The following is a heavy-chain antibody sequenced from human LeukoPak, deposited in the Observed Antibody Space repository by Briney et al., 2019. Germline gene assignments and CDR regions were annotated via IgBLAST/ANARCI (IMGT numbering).Heavy chain of an antibody. CDR2: IYYSGST. D-gene: IGHD2-2*01. CDR3: ARNLVPAAFDY. V-gene: IGHV4-30-4*08. J-gene: IGHJ4*02. CDR1: GGSISSGDYY. Sequence: SETLSLTCTVSGGSISSGDYYWSWIRQPPGKGLEWIGYIYYSGSTYYNPSLKSRVTISVDTSKNQFSLKLSSMTAADTAVYYCARNLVPAAFDYWGQGTLVTVSS.